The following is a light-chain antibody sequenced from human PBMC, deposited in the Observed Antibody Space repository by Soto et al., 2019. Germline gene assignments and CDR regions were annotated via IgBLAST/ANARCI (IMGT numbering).Light chain of an antibody. J-gene: IGKJ1*01. CDR2: DAS. V-gene: IGKV3-11*01. Sequence: EIVLTQSPATLSLSPGERATLSCRASQSVSSYLAWYKQKPGQAPRLLIYDASNRATGIPARFSGSGSGTDFTRTISSLEPEDFAVYYCQQRSNWPQNTFGQGTKVEIK. CDR1: QSVSSY. CDR3: QQRSNWPQNT.